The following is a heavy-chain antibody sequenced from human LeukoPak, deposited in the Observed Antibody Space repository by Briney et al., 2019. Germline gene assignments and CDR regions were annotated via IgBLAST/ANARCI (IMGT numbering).Heavy chain of an antibody. CDR3: TRSGIYSSAWSDY. Sequence: PGGSLRLSCAVSGFTFSNDWMNWFRQAPGKGLEWVAHINHDGGEKYFVDSVKGRFTISRDNAKNSVYLEMNSLRVEDTAVYYCTRSGIYSSAWSDYWGQGTLVTVSS. D-gene: IGHD6-19*01. J-gene: IGHJ4*02. V-gene: IGHV3-7*01. CDR2: INHDGGEK. CDR1: GFTFSNDW.